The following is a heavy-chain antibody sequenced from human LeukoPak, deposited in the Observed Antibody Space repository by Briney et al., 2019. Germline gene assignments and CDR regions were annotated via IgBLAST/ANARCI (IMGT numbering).Heavy chain of an antibody. V-gene: IGHV4-59*08. CDR2: ISYSGST. Sequence: SGPTLVSPSETLSLTCTVSGGSISSYYWSWIRQPPGKGLEWIGYISYSGSTNYNPSLKSRVTISIDTSKNQFSLKLRSVTAADTAIYYCARQGYDILTGYIDAFDIWGQGTMVTVSS. CDR1: GGSISSYY. J-gene: IGHJ3*02. CDR3: ARQGYDILTGYIDAFDI. D-gene: IGHD3-9*01.